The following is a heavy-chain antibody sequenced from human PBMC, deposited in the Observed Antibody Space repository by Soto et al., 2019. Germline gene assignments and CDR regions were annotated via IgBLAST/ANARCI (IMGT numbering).Heavy chain of an antibody. CDR1: GYTFTSYY. CDR3: ARDRESRYYDFWSGSPRGWFDP. Sequence: ASVEVSCKASGYTFTSYYMHWVRQAPGQGLEWMGIINPSGGSTSYAQKLQGRVTMTTDTSTSTAYMELRSLRSDDTAVYYCARDRESRYYDFWSGSPRGWFDPWGQGTLVTVSS. V-gene: IGHV1-46*01. CDR2: INPSGGST. D-gene: IGHD3-3*01. J-gene: IGHJ5*02.